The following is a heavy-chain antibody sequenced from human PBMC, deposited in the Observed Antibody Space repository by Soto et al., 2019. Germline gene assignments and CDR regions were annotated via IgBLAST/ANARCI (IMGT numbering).Heavy chain of an antibody. V-gene: IGHV3-30-3*01. CDR3: AIDSSSRYHYYGMDV. CDR1: GFTFSSYA. J-gene: IGHJ6*02. CDR2: ISYDGSNK. D-gene: IGHD2-2*01. Sequence: QVQQVESGGGVVQPGRSLRLSCAASGFTFSSYAMHWVRQAPGKGLEWVAVISYDGSNKYYADSVKGRFTISRDNSKNTLYLQMNSLRAEDTAVYYCAIDSSSRYHYYGMDVWGQGTTVTVSS.